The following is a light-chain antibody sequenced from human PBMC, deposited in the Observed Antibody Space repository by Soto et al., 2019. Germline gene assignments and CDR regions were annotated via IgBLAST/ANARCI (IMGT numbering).Light chain of an antibody. V-gene: IGLV2-14*01. J-gene: IGLJ1*01. Sequence: QSALTQPASVSGSPGQSITISCTGTSSDVGSYNYVSWYQQHPGKAPKLMIYEVSDRPSGISSRFSGSKSGNTASLNISELQTEDEADYYCSSYTSSSTLFGTGTKLTVI. CDR1: SSDVGSYNY. CDR2: EVS. CDR3: SSYTSSSTL.